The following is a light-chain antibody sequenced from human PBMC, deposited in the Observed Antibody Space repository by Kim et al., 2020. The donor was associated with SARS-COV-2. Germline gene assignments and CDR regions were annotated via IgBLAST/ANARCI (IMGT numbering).Light chain of an antibody. CDR2: DAS. J-gene: IGKJ5*01. CDR3: QKRSNWFT. CDR1: QSVSSY. V-gene: IGKV3-11*01. Sequence: SLSPGERAPPSCRAGQSVSSYLAWYQQKPGQAPRLLIYDASNRATGIPARFSGSGSGTDFTLTISSLEPEDFAVYYCQKRSNWFTFGQGTRLEIK.